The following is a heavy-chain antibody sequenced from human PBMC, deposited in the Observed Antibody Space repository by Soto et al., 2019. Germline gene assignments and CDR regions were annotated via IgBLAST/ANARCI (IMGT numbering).Heavy chain of an antibody. CDR2: IHYNGNT. CDR1: GDSISSYS. V-gene: IGHV4-59*12. Sequence: PSETLSLTCTVSGDSISSYSWSWIRQPPGKGLEWIGNIHYNGNTKYSPSLKSRVTMSVDTSKNHFSLKLISVTAADTAVYFCASPKIAFYNWFDPWGQGTLVTVSS. CDR3: ASPKIAFYNWFDP. J-gene: IGHJ5*02. D-gene: IGHD3-3*02.